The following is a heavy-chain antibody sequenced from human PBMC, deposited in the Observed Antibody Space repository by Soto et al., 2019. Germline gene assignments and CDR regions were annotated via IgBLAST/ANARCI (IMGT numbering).Heavy chain of an antibody. J-gene: IGHJ4*02. CDR3: AGTNGYSNGFDY. D-gene: IGHD5-18*01. CDR1: GYTFTSYN. CDR2: MNPNNGET. Sequence: GASVKVSCKASGYTFTSYNIDWVRQATGQGLEWMGWMNPNNGETSYAQEFQGRVTMTRDTSISTAYLELSSLRAEDTAVYYCAGTNGYSNGFDYWGQGTLVTVSS. V-gene: IGHV1-8*01.